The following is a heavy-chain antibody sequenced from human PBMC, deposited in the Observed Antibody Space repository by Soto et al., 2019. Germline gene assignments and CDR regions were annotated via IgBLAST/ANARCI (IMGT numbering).Heavy chain of an antibody. J-gene: IGHJ4*02. V-gene: IGHV1-18*04. Sequence: QVQLAQSGAEVKKPGASVKVSCEASGYIFNNYAVTWVRQAPGQGLEWMGWINAYNGDTNYGQKFQGRVTLTTDTSTNTGYMELRSLRSDDTAVYFCARGGAAVAVDYWGQGTLVTVSS. D-gene: IGHD6-19*01. CDR1: GYIFNNYA. CDR3: ARGGAAVAVDY. CDR2: INAYNGDT.